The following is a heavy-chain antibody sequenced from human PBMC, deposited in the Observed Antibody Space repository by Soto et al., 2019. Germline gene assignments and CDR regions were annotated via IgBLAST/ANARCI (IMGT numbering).Heavy chain of an antibody. J-gene: IGHJ6*02. CDR1: GGTFRTYT. V-gene: IGHV1-69*13. CDR2: IIPIFRAA. D-gene: IGHD2-2*01. CDR3: ARRYCISTSCHYYGMDV. Sequence: SVKVSSKASGGTFRTYTFSWVRQAPGQWLEWMGGIIPIFRAANYAQKFQGRVTVTADESTSTAYMELSSLRSEDTAVYYCARRYCISTSCHYYGMDVWGQGTTVTVSS.